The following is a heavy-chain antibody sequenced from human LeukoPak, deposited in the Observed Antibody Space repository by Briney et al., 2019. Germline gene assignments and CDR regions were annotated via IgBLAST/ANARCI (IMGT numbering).Heavy chain of an antibody. Sequence: PWASVKVSCKVSGYTLTELSMHWVRQAPGKGLEWMRGFDPEDGETIYAQKFQGRVTMTEDTSTDTAYMELSSLRSEDTAVYYCARGQSIVGATTLGYWGQGTLVTVSS. V-gene: IGHV1-24*01. D-gene: IGHD1-26*01. CDR2: FDPEDGET. CDR3: ARGQSIVGATTLGY. CDR1: GYTLTELS. J-gene: IGHJ4*02.